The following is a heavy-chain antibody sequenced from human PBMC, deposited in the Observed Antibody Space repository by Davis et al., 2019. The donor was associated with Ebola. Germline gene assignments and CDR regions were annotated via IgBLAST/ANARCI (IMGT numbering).Heavy chain of an antibody. J-gene: IGHJ4*02. V-gene: IGHV4-59*08. CDR2: IYYSGST. Sequence: SETLSLTCTVSGGSISSYYWSWIRQPPGKGLEWIGYIYYSGSTNYNPSLKSRVTISVDTSKNQFSLKLSSVTAADTAVYYCASSSIAARQGYWGQGTLVTVSS. D-gene: IGHD6-6*01. CDR1: GGSISSYY. CDR3: ASSSIAARQGY.